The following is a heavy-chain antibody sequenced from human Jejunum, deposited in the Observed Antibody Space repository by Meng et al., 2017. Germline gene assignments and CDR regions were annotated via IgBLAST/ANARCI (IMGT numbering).Heavy chain of an antibody. CDR2: IHHGGDT. V-gene: IGHV4-4*02. J-gene: IGHJ5*02. CDR3: ARGMTGYYT. CDR1: GASISSGYW. Sequence: SETLSLTCAVSGASISSGYWWSWVRQPPGKGLEWIGEIHHGGDTNYNPSLKSRVTISVDKSNNQYSLRLTSVTAADTAVYYCARGMTGYYTWGQGTLVTVSS. D-gene: IGHD3-9*01.